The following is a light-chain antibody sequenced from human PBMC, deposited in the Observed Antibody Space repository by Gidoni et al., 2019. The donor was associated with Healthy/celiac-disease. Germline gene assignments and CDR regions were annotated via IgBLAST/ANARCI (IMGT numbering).Light chain of an antibody. CDR1: QGISSA. CDR3: QQFNSSPT. CDR2: DAS. J-gene: IGKJ1*01. Sequence: IQLTQSPSSLSASVGDSVTITCRASQGISSALAWYQQKPGKAPKLLIYDASSLESGVPSRFSGSGSGTDFTLTISSLQPEDFATYYCQQFNSSPTFGQGTKVEIK. V-gene: IGKV1-13*02.